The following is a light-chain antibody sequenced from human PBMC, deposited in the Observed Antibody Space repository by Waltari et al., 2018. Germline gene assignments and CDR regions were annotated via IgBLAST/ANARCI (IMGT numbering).Light chain of an antibody. CDR2: GVS. CDR1: SSYIGAYNY. CDR3: NSFTSRTTYV. Sequence: QSALTQPASVSGSPGQSNTIPCTGTSSYIGAYNYVSWYQQHPDKAPKVMIYGVSNRPSGVSNRFSGSKSGNTASLTISGLQAEDEADYYCNSFTSRTTYVFGTGTKVTVL. V-gene: IGLV2-14*01. J-gene: IGLJ1*01.